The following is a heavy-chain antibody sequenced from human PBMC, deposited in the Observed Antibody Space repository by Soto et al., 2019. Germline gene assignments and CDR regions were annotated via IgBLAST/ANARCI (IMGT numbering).Heavy chain of an antibody. Sequence: LRLSCAASGFTFDDYAMHWVRQAPGKGLEWVSGISWNSGSIGYADSVKGRFTISRDNAKNSLYLQMNSLRAEDTALYYCAKDFFSSSGWIDYWGQGTLVTVSS. V-gene: IGHV3-9*01. J-gene: IGHJ4*02. D-gene: IGHD6-19*01. CDR2: ISWNSGSI. CDR1: GFTFDDYA. CDR3: AKDFFSSSGWIDY.